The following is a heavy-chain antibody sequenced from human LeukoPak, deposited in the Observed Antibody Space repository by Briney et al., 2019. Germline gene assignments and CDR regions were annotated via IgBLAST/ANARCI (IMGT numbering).Heavy chain of an antibody. Sequence: ESGPTLVNPTQTLTLTCTFSGFSLSTSGVGVGWIRQPPGKALEWLALIYWDDDKRYSPSLKSRLTITKDTSKNQVVLTMTNMDPVDTATYYCAHRPPDLWFGESPTDWFDPWGQGTLVTVSS. CDR2: IYWDDDK. CDR3: AHRPPDLWFGESPTDWFDP. CDR1: GFSLSTSGVG. V-gene: IGHV2-5*02. D-gene: IGHD3-10*01. J-gene: IGHJ5*02.